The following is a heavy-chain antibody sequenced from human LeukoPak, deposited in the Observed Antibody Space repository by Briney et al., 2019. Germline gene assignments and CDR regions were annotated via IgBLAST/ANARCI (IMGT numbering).Heavy chain of an antibody. V-gene: IGHV4-34*01. CDR3: ARCLRGQTFGSSWYSGWFDP. D-gene: IGHD6-13*01. CDR1: GGSFSGYY. Sequence: SETLSLTCAVYGGSFSGYYWSWIRQPPGKGLEWIGEINHSGSTNYNPSLKSRVTISVDTSKNQFSLKLSSVTAADTAVYYCARCLRGQTFGSSWYSGWFDPWGQGTLVTVSS. CDR2: INHSGST. J-gene: IGHJ5*02.